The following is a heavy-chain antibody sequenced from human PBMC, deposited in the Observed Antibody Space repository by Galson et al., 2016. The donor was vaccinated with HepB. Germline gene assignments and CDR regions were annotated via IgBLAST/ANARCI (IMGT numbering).Heavy chain of an antibody. Sequence: SLRLSCAASGFTFSSYAMHWVRQAPGKGVEYVSSISSNGDSTYYTDSVKGRFTISRDNSKNTLNLRMSSLRAEDTAVYYCARVRSSWYYFDYWGQGTLVTVSS. D-gene: IGHD6-13*01. V-gene: IGHV3-64D*06. CDR3: ARVRSSWYYFDY. CDR1: GFTFSSYA. J-gene: IGHJ4*02. CDR2: ISSNGDST.